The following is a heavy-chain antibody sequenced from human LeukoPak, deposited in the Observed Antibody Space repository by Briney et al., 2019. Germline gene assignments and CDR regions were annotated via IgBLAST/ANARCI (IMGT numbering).Heavy chain of an antibody. CDR1: GFTVSSNY. V-gene: IGHV3-53*01. D-gene: IGHD6-19*01. CDR2: IYSGGST. Sequence: GGSLRLSCAASGFTVSSNYMSWVRQAHGKGLEWVSVIYSGGSTYYADSVKGRFTISRDNSKNTLYLQMNSLRAEDTAVYYCARDSSGWYYFDYWGQGTLVTVSS. J-gene: IGHJ4*02. CDR3: ARDSSGWYYFDY.